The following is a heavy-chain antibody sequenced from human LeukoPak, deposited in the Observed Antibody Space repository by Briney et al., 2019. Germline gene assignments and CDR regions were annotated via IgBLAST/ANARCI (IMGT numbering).Heavy chain of an antibody. CDR1: GYSFTSYW. CDR2: IYPGNSDT. CDR3: ARRAAYPAGFAFDI. V-gene: IGHV5-51*01. Sequence: GESLKISCKGSGYSFTSYWIVWVRQMPGKGLEWMGIIYPGNSDTRYSPSFQGELTISADKSTSTAYLQWSTLMAADTAMYYCARRAAYPAGFAFDIWGQGTMVTVSS. J-gene: IGHJ3*02. D-gene: IGHD6-19*01.